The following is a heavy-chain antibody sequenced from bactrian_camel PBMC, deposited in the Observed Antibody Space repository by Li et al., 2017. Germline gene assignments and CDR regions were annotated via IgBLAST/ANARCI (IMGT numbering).Heavy chain of an antibody. CDR1: GSTFNNRC. CDR2: INIDGST. D-gene: IGHD1*01. J-gene: IGHJ4*01. Sequence: VQLVESGGGSVQAGGSLTLSCVVSGSTFNNRCLAWFRQAPGKERGRVATINIDGSTKYGDSVKGRFTISRDNADNTLSLQMNSLKTEDTAVYYCATDGIGIWRVRPDDYWCQGTQVTVS. CDR3: ATDGIGIWRVRPDDY. V-gene: IGHV3S53*01.